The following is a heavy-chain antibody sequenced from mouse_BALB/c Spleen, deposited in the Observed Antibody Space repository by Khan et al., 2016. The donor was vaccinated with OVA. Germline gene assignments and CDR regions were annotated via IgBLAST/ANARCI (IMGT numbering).Heavy chain of an antibody. Sequence: VRLQQSGPGLVKPSQSLSLTCTVTGYSITSGYGWNWLRPFPGNKLEWMGYISYSGSTNYNPSLKSRISITRDTSKNQFFLQLNSVTTEDTARYYCARTASIEYWGQGTTVTVSS. CDR2: ISYSGST. CDR3: ARTASIEY. V-gene: IGHV3-2*02. D-gene: IGHD1-2*01. J-gene: IGHJ2*01. CDR1: GYSITSGYG.